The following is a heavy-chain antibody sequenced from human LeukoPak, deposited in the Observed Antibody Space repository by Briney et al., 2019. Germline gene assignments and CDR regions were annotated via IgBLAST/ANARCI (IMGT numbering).Heavy chain of an antibody. CDR1: GFTFNSFG. V-gene: IGHV3-30*18. CDR3: AKSHPPTVTTEEGEYLQH. J-gene: IGHJ1*01. Sequence: PGGSLRLSCAASGFTFNSFGMXWVXXAPGQXXXXVAXXSFDGSNQYYADSVKXRFTIYRDNFKNTVYLQMNSLRAEETAVYYCAKSHPPTVTTEEGEYLQHWGQGTLVTVSS. CDR2: XSFDGSNQ. D-gene: IGHD4-17*01.